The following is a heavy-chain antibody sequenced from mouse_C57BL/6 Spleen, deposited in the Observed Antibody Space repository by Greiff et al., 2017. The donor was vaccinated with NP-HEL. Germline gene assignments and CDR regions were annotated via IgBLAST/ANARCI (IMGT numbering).Heavy chain of an antibody. D-gene: IGHD3-3*01. Sequence: QVQLQQPGAELVMPGASVKLSCKASGYTFTSYWMHWVKQRPGQGLEWIGEIDPSDSYTNYNQKFKGKSTLTVDKSSSTAYLQLSSLTSEDSAVYYCAIGRGGYFDYWGQGTTLTFSS. CDR2: IDPSDSYT. CDR1: GYTFTSYW. J-gene: IGHJ2*01. V-gene: IGHV1-69*01. CDR3: AIGRGGYFDY.